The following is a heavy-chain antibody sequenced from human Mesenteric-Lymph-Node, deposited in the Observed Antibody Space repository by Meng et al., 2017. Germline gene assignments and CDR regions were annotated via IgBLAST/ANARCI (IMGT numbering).Heavy chain of an antibody. Sequence: GESLKISCAASGFTFSSYAMHWVRQAPGKGLEWVAVISYDGSNKYYADSVKGRFTISRDNSKNTLYLQMNSLRAEDTAVYYCARAPDYGDYAFDWFDPWGQGTLVTGSS. CDR1: GFTFSSYA. J-gene: IGHJ5*02. V-gene: IGHV3-30*04. CDR3: ARAPDYGDYAFDWFDP. CDR2: ISYDGSNK. D-gene: IGHD4-17*01.